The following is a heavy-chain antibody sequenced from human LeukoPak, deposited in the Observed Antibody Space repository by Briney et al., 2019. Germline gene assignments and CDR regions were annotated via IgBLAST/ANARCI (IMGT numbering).Heavy chain of an antibody. CDR1: GYTFTSYG. J-gene: IGHJ4*02. V-gene: IGHV1-18*01. D-gene: IGHD3-9*01. CDR2: ISAYNGNT. Sequence: GASVKVSCKASGYTFTSYGISWVRQAPGQGLEWMGWISAYNGNTNYAQKLQGRVTMTTDTSTSTAYMELRSLRSDDTAVYYCARALTDYDILTGYHYYFDYWGQGTLVTVS. CDR3: ARALTDYDILTGYHYYFDY.